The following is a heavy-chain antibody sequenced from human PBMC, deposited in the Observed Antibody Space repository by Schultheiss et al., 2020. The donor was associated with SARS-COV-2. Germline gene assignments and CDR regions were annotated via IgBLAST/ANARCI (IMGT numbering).Heavy chain of an antibody. J-gene: IGHJ4*02. CDR2: ISYDGSNK. V-gene: IGHV3-30*03. D-gene: IGHD3-10*01. CDR1: GFTFSSYG. CDR3: VTVGNPDY. Sequence: GGSLRLSCAASGFTFSSYGMHWVRQAPGKGLEWVAVISYDGSNKYYADSVKGRFTISRDNSKNTLYLQMNSLRAEDTAVYYCVTVGNPDYWGQGTLVTVSS.